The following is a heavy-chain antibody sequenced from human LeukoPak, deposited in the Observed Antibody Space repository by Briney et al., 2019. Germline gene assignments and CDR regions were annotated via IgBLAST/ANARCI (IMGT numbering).Heavy chain of an antibody. J-gene: IGHJ4*02. CDR3: ARESYYGSGSYRVDY. D-gene: IGHD3-10*01. CDR1: GGSISSSSYY. Sequence: PSETLSLTCTVSGGSISSSSYYWGWIRQPPGKGLEWIGSIYHSGSTYYNPSLKSRVTISVDTSKNQFSLKLSSVTAADTAVYYCARESYYGSGSYRVDYWGQGTLVTVSS. V-gene: IGHV4-39*07. CDR2: IYHSGST.